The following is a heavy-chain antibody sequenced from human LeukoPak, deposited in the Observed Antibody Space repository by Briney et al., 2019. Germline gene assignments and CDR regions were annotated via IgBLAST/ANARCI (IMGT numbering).Heavy chain of an antibody. Sequence: SETLSLTCTVSGGSISSSSYYWGWIRQPPGKGLEWVGSIYYSGRTYYNPSLKSRVTISVDTSKNQFSLKLSSVTAADTAVYYCARHQYCSSTSCYTGGHNWFDPWGQGTLVTVSS. CDR3: ARHQYCSSTSCYTGGHNWFDP. CDR1: GGSISSSSYY. CDR2: IYYSGRT. V-gene: IGHV4-39*01. D-gene: IGHD2-2*02. J-gene: IGHJ5*02.